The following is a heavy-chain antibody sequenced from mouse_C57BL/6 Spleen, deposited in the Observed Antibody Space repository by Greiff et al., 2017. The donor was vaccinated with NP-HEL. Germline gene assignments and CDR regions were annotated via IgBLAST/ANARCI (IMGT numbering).Heavy chain of an antibody. J-gene: IGHJ3*01. CDR1: GYSITSGYY. Sequence: EVQLQESGPGLVKPSQSLSLTCSVTGYSITSGYYWNWIRQFPGNKLEWMGYISYDGSTNYNPSLKNRISITRDTSKNQFFLKMNSVTTEDTGTYYCANYYDSSLAWFAYWGQGTLVTVSS. CDR3: ANYYDSSLAWFAY. D-gene: IGHD1-1*01. V-gene: IGHV3-6*01. CDR2: ISYDGST.